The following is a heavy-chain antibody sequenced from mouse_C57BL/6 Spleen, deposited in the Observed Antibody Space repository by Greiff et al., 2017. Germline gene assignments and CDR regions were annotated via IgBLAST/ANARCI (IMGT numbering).Heavy chain of an antibody. CDR3: TEGTAQAPLRFAY. CDR1: GFNIKDDY. V-gene: IGHV14-4*01. J-gene: IGHJ3*01. D-gene: IGHD3-2*02. CDR2: IDPENGDT. Sequence: VQLQQSGAELVRPGASVKLSCTASGFNIKDDYMHWVKQRPEQGLEWIGWIDPENGDTEYASKFQGKAPITADPSYNTAYLQLISLTSEDTAVYYCTEGTAQAPLRFAYWGQGTLVTVSA.